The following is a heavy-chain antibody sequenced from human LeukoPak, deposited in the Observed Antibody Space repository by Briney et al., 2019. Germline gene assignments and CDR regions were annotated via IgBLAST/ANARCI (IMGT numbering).Heavy chain of an antibody. CDR2: IRSKAYGGTT. CDR1: GFTFGDYA. Sequence: GGSLRLSCTASGFTFGDYAMSWVRQAPGKGLEWVGFIRSKAYGGTTEYAASVEGRFTISRDDSKSIAYLQMNSLRAEDTAVYYCARGLGTTYGDYYMDVWGKGTTVTISS. CDR3: ARGLGTTYGDYYMDV. J-gene: IGHJ6*03. V-gene: IGHV3-49*04. D-gene: IGHD1-1*01.